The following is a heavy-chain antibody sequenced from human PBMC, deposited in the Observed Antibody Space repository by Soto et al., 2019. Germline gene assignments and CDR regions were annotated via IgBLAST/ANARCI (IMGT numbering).Heavy chain of an antibody. CDR2: ISGSGDSI. D-gene: IGHD7-27*01. V-gene: IGHV3-23*01. Sequence: EVHLLESGGGLVQPGGSLRLSCAASGFTFSSYAMSWVRQAPGKGLEWVSTISGSGDSIYYPDSVKGRFSISRDNSKNTLSLQINSLRAEDTAVYYCAKDRGLGIDLFDYRGQGTLVTVSS. J-gene: IGHJ4*02. CDR1: GFTFSSYA. CDR3: AKDRGLGIDLFDY.